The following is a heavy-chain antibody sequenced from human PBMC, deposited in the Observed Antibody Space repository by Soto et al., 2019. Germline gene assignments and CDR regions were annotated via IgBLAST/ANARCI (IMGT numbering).Heavy chain of an antibody. D-gene: IGHD2-15*01. V-gene: IGHV4-34*01. CDR2: INHSGST. Sequence: SETLSLTCAVYVGSFSGYYWSWIRQPPGKGLEWIGEINHSGSTNYNPSLKSRVTISVDTSKNQFSLKLSSVTAADTAVYYCARGEYCSGGSCYYFDYWGQGTLVTVSS. J-gene: IGHJ4*02. CDR3: ARGEYCSGGSCYYFDY. CDR1: VGSFSGYY.